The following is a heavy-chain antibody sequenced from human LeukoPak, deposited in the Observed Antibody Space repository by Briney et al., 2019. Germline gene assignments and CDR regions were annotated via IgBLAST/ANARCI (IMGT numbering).Heavy chain of an antibody. CDR2: IYYSGST. D-gene: IGHD6-19*01. V-gene: IGHV4-59*01. Sequence: SETLSLTCTVSGGSISRYYWSWIRQPPGKGLEWIGYIYYSGSTNYNPSLKSRLTISVDTSKNQFSLKLSSVTAADTAVYYCAREKAGSGWRDWFDPWGQGTLVTVSS. CDR3: AREKAGSGWRDWFDP. J-gene: IGHJ5*02. CDR1: GGSISRYY.